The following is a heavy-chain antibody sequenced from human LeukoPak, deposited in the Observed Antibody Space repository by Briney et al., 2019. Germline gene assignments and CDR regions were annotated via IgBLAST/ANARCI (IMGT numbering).Heavy chain of an antibody. J-gene: IGHJ4*02. Sequence: GGALRHSCAASLFTFIDYYMSWVRQAPGTGVEWLSYFSRYYSPVFYADSVKARFTISRDNAQSSLHLQMNNLRADDTGIYYYASGYSGPGYYSMFDNWGQGTLVTVSS. D-gene: IGHD2-15*01. CDR1: LFTFIDYY. V-gene: IGHV3-11*01. CDR2: FSRYYSPV. CDR3: ASGYSGPGYYSMFDN.